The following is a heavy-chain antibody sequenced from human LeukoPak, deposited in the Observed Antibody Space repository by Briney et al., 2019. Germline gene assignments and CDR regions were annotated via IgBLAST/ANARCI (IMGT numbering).Heavy chain of an antibody. CDR2: IYHSGST. Sequence: SETLSLTCTVPGYSISSGYYWGWIRQPPGKGLEWIGSIYHSGSTYYNPSLKSRVTISVDTSKNQFSLKLSSVTAADTAVYYCARQGNNWYDPWGQGTLVTVSS. CDR1: GYSISSGYY. D-gene: IGHD3-10*01. J-gene: IGHJ5*02. CDR3: ARQGNNWYDP. V-gene: IGHV4-38-2*02.